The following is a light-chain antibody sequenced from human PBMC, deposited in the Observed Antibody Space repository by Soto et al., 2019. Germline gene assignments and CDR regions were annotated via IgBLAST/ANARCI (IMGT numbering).Light chain of an antibody. CDR1: SSDVGGYDY. Sequence: QSALTQPASVSGSPGQSITISCTGTSSDVGGYDYVSWYQQHPGKAPKVLIYEVSNRPSGVSNRFSGSKSGNTASLTISGLQAEDEADYYCHSYDTILSGSVFGGGTKVTVL. CDR2: EVS. V-gene: IGLV2-14*01. CDR3: HSYDTILSGSV. J-gene: IGLJ2*01.